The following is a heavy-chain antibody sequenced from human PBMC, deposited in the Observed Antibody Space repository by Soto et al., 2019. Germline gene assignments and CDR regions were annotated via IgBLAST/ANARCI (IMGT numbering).Heavy chain of an antibody. CDR2: IYSDGST. CDR3: ARDRTFDY. CDR1: GFTVISNY. Sequence: EVQLVESGGGLIQPGGSLRLSCAASGFTVISNYMSWVRQAPGKGLEWVSVIYSDGSTYYADSVKGRFTISRDNSKNTVYLQMNSLRLEDTAVYYCARDRTFDYWGQGTLVTVSS. J-gene: IGHJ4*02. V-gene: IGHV3-53*01.